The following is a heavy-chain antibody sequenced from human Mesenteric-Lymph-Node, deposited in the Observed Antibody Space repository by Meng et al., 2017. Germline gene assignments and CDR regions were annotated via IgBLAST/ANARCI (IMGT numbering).Heavy chain of an antibody. J-gene: IGHJ4*02. D-gene: IGHD5-18*01. CDR3: ARDRYSYGYLDY. CDR2: ISSSGSPI. V-gene: IGHV3-48*03. CDR1: GFTFSSYE. Sequence: GESLKISCAASGFTFSSYEMNWVRQAPGKGLEWVSYISSSGSPIYYADSVKGRFTIARDNAKNSLYLQMNSLKAEDTAVYYCARDRYSYGYLDYWGQETLVTVSS.